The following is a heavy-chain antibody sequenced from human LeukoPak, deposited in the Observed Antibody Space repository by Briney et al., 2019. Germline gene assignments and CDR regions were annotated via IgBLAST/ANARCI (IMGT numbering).Heavy chain of an antibody. D-gene: IGHD3-3*01. J-gene: IGHJ5*02. CDR1: GYTLTELS. Sequence: GASVKVSFKVSGYTLTELSLHWVRQAPGKGLEWMGGFDPEDGETIYAQKFQGRVTMTEDTSTDTAYMELSSLRSEDTAVYYCATGYPYYDFWSGGFDPWGQGTLVTVSS. V-gene: IGHV1-24*01. CDR3: ATGYPYYDFWSGGFDP. CDR2: FDPEDGET.